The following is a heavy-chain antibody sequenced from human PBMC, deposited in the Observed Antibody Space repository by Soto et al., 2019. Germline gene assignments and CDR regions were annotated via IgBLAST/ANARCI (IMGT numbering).Heavy chain of an antibody. CDR2: ISWDGGST. J-gene: IGHJ6*02. V-gene: IGHV3-43*01. Sequence: GGSLRLSCAASGFTFDDYTMHWVRQAPGKGLEWVSLISWDGGSTYYADSVKGRFTISRDNSKNSQYLQMNSLRTEDTALYYCAKDLIAAAGTRYYYGMDVWGQGTTVTVSS. D-gene: IGHD6-13*01. CDR1: GFTFDDYT. CDR3: AKDLIAAAGTRYYYGMDV.